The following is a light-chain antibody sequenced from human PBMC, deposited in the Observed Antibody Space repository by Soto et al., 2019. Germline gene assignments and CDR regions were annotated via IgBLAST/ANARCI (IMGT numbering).Light chain of an antibody. CDR3: CSYAGSYTFV. J-gene: IGLJ1*01. Sequence: QAVVNQPRSVSGSPGQLVTISCTGTSSDVGGYNYVSWYQQHPGKAPKLMIYDVSKRPSGVPDRFSGSKSGNTASLTISGLQAEDEADYYCCSYAGSYTFVFGTGTKVTVL. CDR2: DVS. CDR1: SSDVGGYNY. V-gene: IGLV2-11*01.